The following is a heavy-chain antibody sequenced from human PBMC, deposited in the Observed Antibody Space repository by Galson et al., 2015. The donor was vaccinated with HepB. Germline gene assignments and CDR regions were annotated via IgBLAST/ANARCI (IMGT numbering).Heavy chain of an antibody. D-gene: IGHD1-26*01. CDR2: ISHDGSSK. J-gene: IGHJ5*02. Sequence: SLRLSCAASGFTFSTYAMHWVRQAPGKGLEWVAVISHDGSSKYYADSVKGRFTISRDNSKNTVSLQMNSLRAEDSAVYHCTRSYSGSYHGWFDPWGQGTLVTVSS. CDR3: TRSYSGSYHGWFDP. V-gene: IGHV3-30*04. CDR1: GFTFSTYA.